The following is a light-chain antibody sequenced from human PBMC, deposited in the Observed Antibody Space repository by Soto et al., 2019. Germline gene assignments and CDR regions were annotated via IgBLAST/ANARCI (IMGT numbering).Light chain of an antibody. V-gene: IGKV1-6*01. Sequence: AIPMTQSPSSLSASVGDRVTITCRASQGIRNELGWYQQKPGKAPKLLIYATSSLQTGVPSRFSGSGSGTDFTLTISSLQPEDSATYYCLQDYISPLTFGGGTKVEIK. CDR2: ATS. CDR1: QGIRNE. J-gene: IGKJ4*01. CDR3: LQDYISPLT.